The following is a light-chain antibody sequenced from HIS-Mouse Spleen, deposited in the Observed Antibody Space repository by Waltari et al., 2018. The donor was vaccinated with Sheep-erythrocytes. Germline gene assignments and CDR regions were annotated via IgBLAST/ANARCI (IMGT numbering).Light chain of an antibody. Sequence: QSALTQPPSASGSPGQSVTISCTGTSSDVGGYNYVSWYQQHPGKAPKLMIYEVSKRPSGVPGRFSGSKSGNTASLTVSGLQAEDEADYYCSSYAGSNNWVFGGWTKLTVL. J-gene: IGLJ3*02. CDR1: SSDVGGYNY. CDR3: SSYAGSNNWV. CDR2: EVS. V-gene: IGLV2-8*01.